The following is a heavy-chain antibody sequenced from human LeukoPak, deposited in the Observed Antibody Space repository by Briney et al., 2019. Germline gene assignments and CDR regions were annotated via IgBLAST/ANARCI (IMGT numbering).Heavy chain of an antibody. D-gene: IGHD3-22*01. V-gene: IGHV3-30-3*01. CDR2: ISYDGSNK. Sequence: GGSLRLSCAASGFTFSSYAMHWVRQAPGKGLEWVAVISYDGSNKYYADSVKGRFTISRDNSKNTLYLQMNSLRAEDTAVYYCARDVNYYDSSGSLQYYYGMDVWGQGTTVTVSS. J-gene: IGHJ6*02. CDR3: ARDVNYYDSSGSLQYYYGMDV. CDR1: GFTFSSYA.